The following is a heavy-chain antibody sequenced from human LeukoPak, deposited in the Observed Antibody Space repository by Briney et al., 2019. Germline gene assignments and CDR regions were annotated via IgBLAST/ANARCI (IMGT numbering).Heavy chain of an antibody. CDR3: ARDSDCSGGSCHFDY. J-gene: IGHJ4*02. CDR2: ITAYNGKT. CDR1: GFVFTSYG. Sequence: ASVKVSCKASGFVFTSYGFTWVRQAPGQGLEWMGWITAYNGKTNYAQKLQGRVTMTTDTSTSTAYMELRSLRSDDTAVYYCARDSDCSGGSCHFDYWGQGTLVTVSS. V-gene: IGHV1-18*01. D-gene: IGHD2-15*01.